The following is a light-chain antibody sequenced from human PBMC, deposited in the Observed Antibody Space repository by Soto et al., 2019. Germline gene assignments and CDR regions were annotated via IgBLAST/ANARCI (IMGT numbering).Light chain of an antibody. CDR1: QSVSSW. J-gene: IGKJ1*01. Sequence: DIQMTQSPSTLSASVGDRVTITCRASQSVSSWLAWYQQKAGEAPKLLIYEASRLQSEVPSRFSGSASGREFTLTITNVQADDVATYYCQQYNEHQWTFGQGTKVDNK. CDR2: EAS. V-gene: IGKV1-5*01. CDR3: QQYNEHQWT.